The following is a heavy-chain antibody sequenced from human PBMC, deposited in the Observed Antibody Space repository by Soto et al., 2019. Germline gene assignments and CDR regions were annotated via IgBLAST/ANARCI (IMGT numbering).Heavy chain of an antibody. J-gene: IGHJ6*02. Sequence: GASVKVSCKASGGTFSSYAISWVRQAPGQGLEWMGGIIPIFGTANYAQKFQGRVTITADESTSTAYMELSSLRSEDTAVYYCARSRDIVVVTAMEFAYYYYGMDVWGQGTTVTVSS. CDR1: GGTFSSYA. CDR3: ARSRDIVVVTAMEFAYYYYGMDV. D-gene: IGHD2-21*02. CDR2: IIPIFGTA. V-gene: IGHV1-69*13.